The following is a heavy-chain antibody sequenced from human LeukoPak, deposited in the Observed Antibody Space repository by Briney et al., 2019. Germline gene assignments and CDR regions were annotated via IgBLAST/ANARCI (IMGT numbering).Heavy chain of an antibody. CDR3: ARSALLDY. Sequence: GESLKISCRGSEYSFTSYWIGWVRQMPGKGLEWMGIIYPGDSDTRYSPSFQGQVTISADKSISTAYLQWNSLKASGTAMYYCARSALLDYWGQGTLVTVSS. V-gene: IGHV5-51*01. J-gene: IGHJ4*02. CDR1: EYSFTSYW. CDR2: IYPGDSDT.